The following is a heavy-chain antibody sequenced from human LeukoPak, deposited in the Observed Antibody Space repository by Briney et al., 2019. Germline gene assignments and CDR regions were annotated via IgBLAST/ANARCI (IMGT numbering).Heavy chain of an antibody. CDR2: ISYDGSNK. V-gene: IGHV3-30-3*01. CDR1: GFTFSSYA. J-gene: IGHJ4*02. CDR3: AKDIKGLGIVATNNFDY. D-gene: IGHD5-12*01. Sequence: PGRSLRLSCAAPGFTFSSYAMHWVRQAPGKGLEWVAVISYDGSNKYYADSVKGRFTISRDNSKNTLYLQMNSLRAEDTALYYCAKDIKGLGIVATNNFDYWGQGTLVTVSS.